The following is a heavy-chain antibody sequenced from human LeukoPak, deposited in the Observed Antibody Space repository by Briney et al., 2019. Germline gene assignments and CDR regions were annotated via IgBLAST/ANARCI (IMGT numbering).Heavy chain of an antibody. Sequence: GESLQISCQGSGFSFTNYWIGWVRQLPGKGLEWMGIIYPGDSDTRYRPSFQGQVTISVDKSISTAYLQWSSLKASDTAMYYCARQDGNSKYYFDYWGQGTLVTVSS. CDR2: IYPGDSDT. CDR3: ARQDGNSKYYFDY. J-gene: IGHJ4*02. CDR1: GFSFTNYW. D-gene: IGHD1-1*01. V-gene: IGHV5-51*01.